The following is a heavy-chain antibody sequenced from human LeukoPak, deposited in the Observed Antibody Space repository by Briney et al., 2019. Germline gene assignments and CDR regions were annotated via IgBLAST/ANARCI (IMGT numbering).Heavy chain of an antibody. CDR1: GYSISSGYY. J-gene: IGHJ4*02. D-gene: IGHD3-3*01. Sequence: SETLSLTCTVSGYSISSGYYWGWIRQPPGKGLEWIGSIYHSGSTYYNPSLKSRVTISVDTSKNQFSLKLSSVTAADTAVYYCARVGTLRFLEWLSSYYFDYWGQGTLVTVSS. CDR3: ARVGTLRFLEWLSSYYFDY. CDR2: IYHSGST. V-gene: IGHV4-38-2*02.